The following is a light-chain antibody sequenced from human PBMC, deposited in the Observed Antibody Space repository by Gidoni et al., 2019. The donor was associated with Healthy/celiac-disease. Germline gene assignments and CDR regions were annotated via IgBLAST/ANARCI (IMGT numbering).Light chain of an antibody. CDR2: DAS. Sequence: EIVLTQTPATLSLSPGGRATLSCRASQGVSSYLAWYQQKPGQAPRLLIYDASNRATGIPARFSGSGSGTDFTLTISSLEPEDFAVYYCQQRSNWPLTFGGGTKVEIK. V-gene: IGKV3-11*01. J-gene: IGKJ4*01. CDR1: QGVSSY. CDR3: QQRSNWPLT.